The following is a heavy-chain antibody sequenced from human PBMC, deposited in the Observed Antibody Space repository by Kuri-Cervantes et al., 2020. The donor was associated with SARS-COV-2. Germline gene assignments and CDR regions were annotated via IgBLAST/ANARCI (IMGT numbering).Heavy chain of an antibody. D-gene: IGHD2-15*01. Sequence: GESLKISCAASGFTFSSYWMHWVRQAPGKGLVWVSRINSDGSSTSYADSVKGRFTISRDNAKNTLYLQMNSLRAEDTAVYYCARDLTLGHCSGGSCYYYYGMDVWGQGTTVTVSS. J-gene: IGHJ6*02. V-gene: IGHV3-74*01. CDR3: ARDLTLGHCSGGSCYYYYGMDV. CDR1: GFTFSSYW. CDR2: INSDGSST.